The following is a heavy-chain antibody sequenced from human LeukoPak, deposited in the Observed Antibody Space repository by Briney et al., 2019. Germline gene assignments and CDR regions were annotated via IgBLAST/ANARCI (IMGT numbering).Heavy chain of an antibody. D-gene: IGHD1-26*01. V-gene: IGHV1-2*02. CDR2: VNPNSGVT. J-gene: IGHJ4*02. Sequence: ASVKVSCKASGYTFNGYYIHWVRQAPGQGLEWMGWVNPNSGVTDYAQKFRGRVTMTRDTSISTAYMELGRLRSDDTAVYYCARGGAGFDYWGQGTLVTVSS. CDR1: GYTFNGYY. CDR3: ARGGAGFDY.